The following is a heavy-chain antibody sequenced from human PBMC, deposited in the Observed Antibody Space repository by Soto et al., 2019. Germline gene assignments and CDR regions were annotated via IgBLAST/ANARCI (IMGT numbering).Heavy chain of an antibody. D-gene: IGHD1-26*01. CDR2: ISYDGSSQ. CDR3: AKQALGPTVFDS. J-gene: IGHJ4*02. V-gene: IGHV3-30*18. CDR1: GFTFSSFG. Sequence: QVQLVESGGGVVQPGRSLRLSCAASGFTFSSFGIHWVRQAPGMGLEWVSTISYDGSSQFYANSVKGRFTISRDNFKNTLYLQMNSLRAEDTAVYYCAKQALGPTVFDSWGQGTLVTVSS.